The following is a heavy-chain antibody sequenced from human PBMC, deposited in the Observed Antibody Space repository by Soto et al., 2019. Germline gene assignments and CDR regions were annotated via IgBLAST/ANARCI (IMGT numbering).Heavy chain of an antibody. CDR2: IYYSGST. J-gene: IGHJ4*02. V-gene: IGHV4-39*01. CDR3: ARVAPFYTVTPDY. CDR1: GGSISSSSYY. Sequence: KPSETLSLTCTVSGGSISSSSYYWGWIRQPPGKGLEWIGSIYYSGSTYYNPSLKSRVTISVDTSKNQFSLKLSSVTAADTAVYYCARVAPFYTVTPDYWGQGTLVTVSS. D-gene: IGHD4-17*01.